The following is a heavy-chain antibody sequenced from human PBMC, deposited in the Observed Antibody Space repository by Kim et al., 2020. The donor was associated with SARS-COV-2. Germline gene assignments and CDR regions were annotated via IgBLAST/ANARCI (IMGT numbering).Heavy chain of an antibody. CDR2: IYYSGST. V-gene: IGHV4-39*01. Sequence: SETLSLTCTVSGGSISSSSYYWGWIRQPPGKGLEWIGSIYYSGSTYYNPSLKSRVTISVDTSKNQFSLKLSSVTAADTAVYDCARLSLSKWVDYWGQGTL. CDR3: ARLSLSKWVDY. D-gene: IGHD1-26*01. CDR1: GGSISSSSYY. J-gene: IGHJ4*02.